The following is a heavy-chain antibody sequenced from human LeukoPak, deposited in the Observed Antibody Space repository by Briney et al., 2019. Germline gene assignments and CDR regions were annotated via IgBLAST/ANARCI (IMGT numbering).Heavy chain of an antibody. CDR2: ISSSSSYI. Sequence: GGSLRLSCAASGFTVSSNYMSWVRQAPGKGLEWVSSISSSSSYIYYADSVKGRFTISRDNAKNSLYLQMNSLRAEDTAVYYCAKDMSSSLWGQGTLVTVSS. V-gene: IGHV3-21*04. D-gene: IGHD6-6*01. CDR3: AKDMSSSL. J-gene: IGHJ4*02. CDR1: GFTVSSNY.